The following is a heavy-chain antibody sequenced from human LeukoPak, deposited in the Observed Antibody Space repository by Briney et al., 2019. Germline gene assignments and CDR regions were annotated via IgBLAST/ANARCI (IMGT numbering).Heavy chain of an antibody. Sequence: GGSLRLSCAASGFTFSSYSMSWVRQAPGMGLEWVSSISNGSTYIYYADSVKGRFTISRDNAKNSLYLQMNSLRAEDTAVYYCARDRSGSWFILDSFDIWGQGTMVTVSS. CDR1: GFTFSSYS. J-gene: IGHJ3*02. D-gene: IGHD6-13*01. CDR2: ISNGSTYI. CDR3: ARDRSGSWFILDSFDI. V-gene: IGHV3-21*01.